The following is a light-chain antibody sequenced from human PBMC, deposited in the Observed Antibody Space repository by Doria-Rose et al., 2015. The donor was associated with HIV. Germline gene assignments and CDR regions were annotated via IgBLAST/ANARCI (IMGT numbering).Light chain of an antibody. CDR3: HQYGTSWT. V-gene: IGKV3-20*01. J-gene: IGKJ1*01. CDR2: DGS. Sequence: EIVLTQSPGTLSLSPGERATLSCRASQSFSSTYLAWYQQKPGQAPSLLIYDGSTRATGIPDRFSASGSGTDFTLTINRLKPEDFAPYYCHQYGTSWTFGQGTKVEI. CDR1: QSFSSTY.